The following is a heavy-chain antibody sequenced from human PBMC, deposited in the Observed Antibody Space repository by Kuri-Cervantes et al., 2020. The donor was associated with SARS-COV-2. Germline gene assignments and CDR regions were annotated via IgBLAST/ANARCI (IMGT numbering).Heavy chain of an antibody. Sequence: LSLTCAASGFTFNGYAMSWVRQVPGKGLEWVSAISGSGGSTYYADSVKGRFTISRDNSKNSLYLQMNSLRAEDTALYYCAKNLYAMDHRERAFDIWGQGTMVTVSS. D-gene: IGHD5-18*01. CDR3: AKNLYAMDHRERAFDI. J-gene: IGHJ3*02. CDR2: ISGSGGST. V-gene: IGHV3-23*01. CDR1: GFTFNGYA.